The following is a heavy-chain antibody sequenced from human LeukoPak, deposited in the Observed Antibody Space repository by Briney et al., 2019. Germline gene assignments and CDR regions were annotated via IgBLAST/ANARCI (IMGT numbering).Heavy chain of an antibody. J-gene: IGHJ6*02. CDR1: GGTFSSYA. D-gene: IGHD3-16*01. Sequence: SVKVSCKASGGTFSSYAISWVRQAPGQGLEWMGRIIPILGIANYAQKFQGRVTITADKSTSTAYMELSSLRSEDTAVYYCARHVVTGLGGVYYYYGMDVWGQGTTVTVSS. CDR2: IIPILGIA. CDR3: ARHVVTGLGGVYYYYGMDV. V-gene: IGHV1-69*04.